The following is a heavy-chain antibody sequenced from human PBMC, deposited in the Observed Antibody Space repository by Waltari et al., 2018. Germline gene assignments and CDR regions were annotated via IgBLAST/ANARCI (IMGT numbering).Heavy chain of an antibody. CDR1: GFPSSYYA. CDR3: AKQGEY. CDR2: ISYDGSKK. V-gene: IGHV3-30-3*02. D-gene: IGHD3-10*01. Sequence: QAQLVVSGGGGVEPGRSLSRSWPASGFPSSYYAMHWARQAPGKGLEWVAVISYDGSKKYYADSVTGRFTISRDNSKNTLYLQMNSLNSEDTAVYFCAKQGEYWGQGTLVTVSS. J-gene: IGHJ4*02.